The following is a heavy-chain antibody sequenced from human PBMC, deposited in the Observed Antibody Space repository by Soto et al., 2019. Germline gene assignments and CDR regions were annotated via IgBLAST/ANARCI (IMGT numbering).Heavy chain of an antibody. J-gene: IGHJ3*02. V-gene: IGHV4-34*01. Sequence: PSETLSLSCAVYGGSFSGYYWSWIRQPPGKGREWIGEINHSGSTNYNPSLKSRVTISVDTSKNQFSLKLSSVTAADTAVYYCASDVVVTDDAFDIWGQGTMVTVSS. CDR2: INHSGST. D-gene: IGHD2-21*02. CDR3: ASDVVVTDDAFDI. CDR1: GGSFSGYY.